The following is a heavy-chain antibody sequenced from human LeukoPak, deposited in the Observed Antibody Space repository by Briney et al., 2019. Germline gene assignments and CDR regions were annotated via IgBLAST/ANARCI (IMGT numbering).Heavy chain of an antibody. CDR1: GFTFSDSW. D-gene: IGHD3-16*01. Sequence: GGSLRLSCAASGFTFSDSWMSWVRQAPGKGLEWVANMNQDGSEKDYVDSVKGRFTISRDNARNTLYLQMGSLRAEDTAVYYCATYTHWVAGDVWGQGTTVTVSS. J-gene: IGHJ6*02. CDR3: ATYTHWVAGDV. V-gene: IGHV3-7*01. CDR2: MNQDGSEK.